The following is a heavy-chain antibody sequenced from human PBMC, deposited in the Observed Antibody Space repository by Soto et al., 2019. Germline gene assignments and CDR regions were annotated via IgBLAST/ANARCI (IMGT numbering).Heavy chain of an antibody. CDR3: ARGGPVTPWNYYGMDV. D-gene: IGHD3-16*01. CDR1: GGSISSSSYY. Sequence: QLQLQESGPGLVKPSETLSLTCTVSGGSISSSSYYWGWIRQPPGKGLEWIGSIYYSGSTYYNPSLKSRVTISVDTSKNQFSLKLSSVTAADTAVYYCARGGPVTPWNYYGMDVWGQGTTVTVSS. J-gene: IGHJ6*02. V-gene: IGHV4-39*01. CDR2: IYYSGST.